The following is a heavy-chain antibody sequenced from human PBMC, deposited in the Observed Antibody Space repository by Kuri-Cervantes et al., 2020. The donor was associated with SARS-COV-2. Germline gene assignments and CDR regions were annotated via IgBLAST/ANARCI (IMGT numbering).Heavy chain of an antibody. Sequence: GGSLRLSCAASGFTFSSYAMSWVRQAPGKGLEWVSAISGSGGNTYYADSVKGRFTISRDNSKNTLYLQMNSLRAEDTAVYYCANGGSGYYLHDAFDIWGQGTMVTVSS. V-gene: IGHV3-23*01. J-gene: IGHJ3*02. CDR2: ISGSGGNT. CDR3: ANGGSGYYLHDAFDI. D-gene: IGHD3-22*01. CDR1: GFTFSSYA.